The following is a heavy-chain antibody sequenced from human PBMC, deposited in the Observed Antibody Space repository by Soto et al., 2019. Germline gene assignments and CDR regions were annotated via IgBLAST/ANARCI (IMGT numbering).Heavy chain of an antibody. Sequence: GGSLRLSCASSGFTFSSYAMSWVRQATGKGLEWVSAINGSGGSTYYADSVKGRFTISRDNSKNTLYLQMNSLRAEDTAVYYCAKDTLRMTTVTTGDYWGQGTLVTVSS. CDR2: INGSGGST. CDR3: AKDTLRMTTVTTGDY. D-gene: IGHD4-17*01. J-gene: IGHJ4*02. V-gene: IGHV3-23*01. CDR1: GFTFSSYA.